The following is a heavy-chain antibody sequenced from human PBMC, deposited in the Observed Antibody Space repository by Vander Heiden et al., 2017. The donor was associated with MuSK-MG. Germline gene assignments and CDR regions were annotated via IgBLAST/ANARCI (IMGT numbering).Heavy chain of an antibody. CDR3: ARDGVAAGGTDYYYYYYMDV. J-gene: IGHJ6*03. CDR1: GFNFSTYG. D-gene: IGHD6-13*01. Sequence: QVQLVQSGGGVVQPGRSLRLPCAAPGFNFSTYGRHRVRQAPGKGLEWVAVIWYDGSNKYYADSVKGRFTISRDKSKNTMYLQMNSLRAEDTAVYYCARDGVAAGGTDYYYYYYMDVWGKGTTVTVSS. V-gene: IGHV3-33*01. CDR2: IWYDGSNK.